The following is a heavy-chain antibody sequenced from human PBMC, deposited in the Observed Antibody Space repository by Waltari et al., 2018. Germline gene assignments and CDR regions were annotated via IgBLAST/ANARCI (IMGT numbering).Heavy chain of an antibody. CDR1: GGSFSGYY. CDR3: ARGLVVRASDY. CDR2: INHSGST. Sequence: QVQLQQWGAGLLKPSETLSLTCAVYGGSFSGYYWSWIRQPPGKGLEWIGEINHSGSTNYNPSLKSRVTISVDTSKNQFSLKLSSVTAADTAVYYCARGLVVRASDYWGQGTLVTVSS. J-gene: IGHJ4*02. V-gene: IGHV4-34*01. D-gene: IGHD2-21*01.